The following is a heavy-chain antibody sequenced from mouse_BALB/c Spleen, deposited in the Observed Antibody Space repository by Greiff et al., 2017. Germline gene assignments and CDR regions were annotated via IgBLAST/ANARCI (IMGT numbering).Heavy chain of an antibody. V-gene: IGHV5-4*02. D-gene: IGHD2-1*01. J-gene: IGHJ4*01. CDR2: ISDGGSYT. CDR3: ARDRDGNYVGYAMDY. Sequence: EVQRVESGGGLVKPGGSLKLSCAASGFTFSDYYMYWVRQTPEKRLEWVATISDGGSYTYYPDSVKGRFTISRDNAKNNLYLQMSSLKSEDTAMYYCARDRDGNYVGYAMDYWGQGTSVTVSS. CDR1: GFTFSDYY.